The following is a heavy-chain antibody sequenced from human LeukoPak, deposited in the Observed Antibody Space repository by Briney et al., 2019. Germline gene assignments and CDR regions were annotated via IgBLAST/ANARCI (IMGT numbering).Heavy chain of an antibody. CDR3: ARSSGWWCYEY. J-gene: IGHJ4*02. CDR1: GFTLSSFS. D-gene: IGHD6-19*01. Sequence: GGSLRRSCAASGFTLSSFSMAWVRQAPGKGLEWVSDSDTGSGTYYADSVKGRFTISRDNSKNTVYLQMNSRRAEDTAVYYCARSSGWWCYEYWGQGTLVTVSS. CDR2: SDTGSGT. V-gene: IGHV3-23*01.